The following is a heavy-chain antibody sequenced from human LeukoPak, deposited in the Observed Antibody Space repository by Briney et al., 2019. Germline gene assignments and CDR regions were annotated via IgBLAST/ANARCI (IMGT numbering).Heavy chain of an antibody. CDR3: ARSLIVVVLSSYYYYYGMDV. V-gene: IGHV1-8*01. D-gene: IGHD3-22*01. CDR1: GYTFTSYD. Sequence: ASVKVSCKASGYTFTSYDINWVRQATGQGLEWMGWMNPNSGNTGYAQKFQGRATMTRNTSISTAYMELSSLRSEDTAVYYCARSLIVVVLSSYYYYYGMDVWGQGTTVTVSS. J-gene: IGHJ6*02. CDR2: MNPNSGNT.